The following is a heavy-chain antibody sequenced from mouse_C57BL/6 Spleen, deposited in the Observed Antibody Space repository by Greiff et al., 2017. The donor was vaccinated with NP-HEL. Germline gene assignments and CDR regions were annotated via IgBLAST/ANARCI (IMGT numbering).Heavy chain of an antibody. J-gene: IGHJ4*01. Sequence: VKLQESGAELVRPGASVKLSCKASGYTFTDYYINWVKQRPGQGLEWIARIYPGSGNTYYTEKFKGKATLTAEKSSSTAYMQLSSLTSEDSAVYFCARGDGSSSLFAMDDWGQGTSVTVSS. CDR2: IYPGSGNT. CDR1: GYTFTDYY. CDR3: ARGDGSSSLFAMDD. V-gene: IGHV1-76*01. D-gene: IGHD1-1*01.